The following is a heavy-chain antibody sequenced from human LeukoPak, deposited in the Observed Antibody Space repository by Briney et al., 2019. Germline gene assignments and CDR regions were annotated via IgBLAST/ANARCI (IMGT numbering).Heavy chain of an antibody. Sequence: ASVKVSCKASGGTFSSYAISWVQQAPGQGLEWMGGIIPIFSTANYAQKFQGRVTITADESTSTAYMELSSLRSEDTAVYYCARGRDDSSDYYYGSYDYWGQGTLVTVSS. V-gene: IGHV1-69*13. CDR1: GGTFSSYA. J-gene: IGHJ4*02. CDR2: IIPIFSTA. D-gene: IGHD3-22*01. CDR3: ARGRDDSSDYYYGSYDY.